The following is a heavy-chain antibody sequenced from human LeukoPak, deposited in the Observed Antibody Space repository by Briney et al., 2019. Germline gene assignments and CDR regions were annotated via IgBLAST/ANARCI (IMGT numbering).Heavy chain of an antibody. J-gene: IGHJ4*02. V-gene: IGHV4-61*02. CDR2: INTSGST. CDR3: ARAGLHLYLDDSSGYRPPYYFDH. Sequence: TSETLSLTCTVSGGSTSSGSYYWSWIRQPAGKGLEWIGRINTSGSTDYNPSLKSRVTMSVDTSKNQFSLNLSSVTAADTAVYFCARAGLHLYLDDSSGYRPPYYFDHWGQGTLVTVSS. CDR1: GGSTSSGSYY. D-gene: IGHD3-22*01.